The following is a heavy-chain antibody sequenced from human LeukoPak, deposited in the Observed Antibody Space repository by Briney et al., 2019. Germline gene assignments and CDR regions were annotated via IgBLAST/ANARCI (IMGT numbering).Heavy chain of an antibody. CDR3: VKDSYDYGSGSLAQYSQH. J-gene: IGHJ1*01. V-gene: IGHV3-64D*06. Sequence: GGSLRLSCSGSGFTFSSYPIHWVRQAPGKGLEYVSNISSNGDSTYYADSVKGRFTISRDNSKNTLYLQMSSLRAEDTAVYYCVKDSYDYGSGSLAQYSQHWGQGTLVTVSS. D-gene: IGHD3-10*01. CDR1: GFTFSSYP. CDR2: ISSNGDST.